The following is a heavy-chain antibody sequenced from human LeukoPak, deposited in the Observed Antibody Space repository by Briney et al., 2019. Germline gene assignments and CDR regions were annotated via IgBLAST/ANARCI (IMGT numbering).Heavy chain of an antibody. CDR3: ARCSLRSGSYRYYYYGMDV. J-gene: IGHJ6*02. CDR2: INHSGST. D-gene: IGHD1-26*01. CDR1: GGSFSGYY. V-gene: IGHV4-34*01. Sequence: SSETLSLTCAVYGGSFSGYYWSWIRQPPGKGLEWIGEINHSGSTNYNPFLKSRVTISVDTSKNQFSLKLSSVTAADTAVYYCARCSLRSGSYRYYYYGMDVWGQGTTVTVSS.